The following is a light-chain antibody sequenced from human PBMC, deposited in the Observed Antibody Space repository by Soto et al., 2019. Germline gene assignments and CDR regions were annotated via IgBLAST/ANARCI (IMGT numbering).Light chain of an antibody. Sequence: QSALTQPASVSGSPGQSITISCTGTSSDIGAYNYVSGYQQYPGKAPKLMIYEVSNRPSGVSNRFSRSKSGNTASLTSSGLQPEDEADYYCSSYTTTSTAVFGGGTQLTGL. CDR1: SSDIGAYNY. CDR3: SSYTTTSTAV. J-gene: IGLJ7*01. V-gene: IGLV2-14*01. CDR2: EVS.